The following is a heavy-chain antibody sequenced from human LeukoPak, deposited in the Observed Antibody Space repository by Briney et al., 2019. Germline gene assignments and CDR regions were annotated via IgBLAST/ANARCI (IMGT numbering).Heavy chain of an antibody. V-gene: IGHV3-30*03. CDR2: VSYNGRRK. CDR1: GFTFSSNG. Sequence: GGSLRLSCAASGFTFSSNGMSWVRQAPGRGLEWVSLVSYNGRRKDYAASVMGRFTIDRDNSKNTVYLQMNVLSPDDTAVYFCARQEARGYYYEGLDFWGQGSLVTVSS. D-gene: IGHD3-22*01. J-gene: IGHJ4*02. CDR3: ARQEARGYYYEGLDF.